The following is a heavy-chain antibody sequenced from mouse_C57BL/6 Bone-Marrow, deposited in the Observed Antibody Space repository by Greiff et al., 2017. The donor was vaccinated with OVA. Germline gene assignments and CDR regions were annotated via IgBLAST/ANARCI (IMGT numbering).Heavy chain of an antibody. CDR3: ARYSNYHYYAMDY. Sequence: QQSCKASGYTFTSYWMHWVTQRPGRGLEWIGRIDPNSGGTKYNEKFKSKATLTVDKPSSTAYMQLSSLTSEDSAVYYCARYSNYHYYAMDYWGQGTSVTVSS. D-gene: IGHD2-5*01. V-gene: IGHV1-72*01. CDR1: GYTFTSYW. J-gene: IGHJ4*01. CDR2: IDPNSGGT.